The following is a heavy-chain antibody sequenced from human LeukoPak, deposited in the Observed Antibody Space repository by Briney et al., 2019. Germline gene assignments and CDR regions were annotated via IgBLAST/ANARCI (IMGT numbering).Heavy chain of an antibody. V-gene: IGHV5-10-1*01. CDR3: ARLTYYYDSSGYYPDT. CDR1: GYSFTSYW. J-gene: IGHJ5*02. D-gene: IGHD3-22*01. CDR2: IDPSDSYT. Sequence: GESLKISCKGSGYSFTSYWISWVRQMPGKGLEWMGRIDPSDSYTNYSPSFQGHVTISADKSISTAYLQWSSLKASDTAMYYCARLTYYYDSSGYYPDTWGQGTLVTVSS.